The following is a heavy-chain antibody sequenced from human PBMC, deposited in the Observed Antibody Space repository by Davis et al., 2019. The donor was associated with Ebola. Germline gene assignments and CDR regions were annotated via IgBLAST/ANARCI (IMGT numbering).Heavy chain of an antibody. CDR3: TRGFSWFGELSAFDI. J-gene: IGHJ3*02. D-gene: IGHD3-10*01. CDR1: GFTFGDYD. Sequence: GESLKISCIASGFTFGDYDMSWVRQAPGKGLEWVCFIRRKGYGGTTECAASVKGRFTISRDDSKSIAYLQMNSLKTEDTAVYYCTRGFSWFGELSAFDIWGQGTMVSVSS. V-gene: IGHV3-49*04. CDR2: IRRKGYGGTT.